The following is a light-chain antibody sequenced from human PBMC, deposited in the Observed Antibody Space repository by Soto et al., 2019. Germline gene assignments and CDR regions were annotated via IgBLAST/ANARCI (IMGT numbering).Light chain of an antibody. CDR2: GAT. Sequence: DIQMTQSPSSLSASVGDRVTITCRASQNISIFLNCYQQRPGKAPKLLIYGATSFQTGVPSRFSGSGSGTDFTLTISDLQPEDYATYFCQQSFITPPYTFGQGTKL. J-gene: IGKJ2*01. CDR3: QQSFITPPYT. V-gene: IGKV1-39*01. CDR1: QNISIF.